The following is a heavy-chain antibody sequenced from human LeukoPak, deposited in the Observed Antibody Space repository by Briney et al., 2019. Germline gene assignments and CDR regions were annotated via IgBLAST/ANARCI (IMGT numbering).Heavy chain of an antibody. D-gene: IGHD6-13*01. V-gene: IGHV3-30*18. Sequence: PGGSLRLSCAASGFTFSSYGMHWVRQAPGKGLEWVAVISYDGGNKYYADSVKGRFTISRDNSKNTLYLQMNSLRAEDTAVYYCAKSFSSSWYVGYFQHWGQGTLVTVSS. CDR1: GFTFSSYG. CDR2: ISYDGGNK. J-gene: IGHJ1*01. CDR3: AKSFSSSWYVGYFQH.